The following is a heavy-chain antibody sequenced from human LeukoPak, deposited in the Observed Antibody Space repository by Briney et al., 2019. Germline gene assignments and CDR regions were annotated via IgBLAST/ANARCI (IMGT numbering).Heavy chain of an antibody. D-gene: IGHD6-6*01. CDR1: GDSISSYY. Sequence: PSETLSLTCTVSGDSISSYYWSWIRQPAGKGLEWIGRIYTSGSTNYNPSLTSRVTLSVDTSKNQFSLKVTSVTAADTAVYYCVRETAELGRSFDYWGQGALVTVSS. CDR3: VRETAELGRSFDY. CDR2: IYTSGST. V-gene: IGHV4-4*07. J-gene: IGHJ4*02.